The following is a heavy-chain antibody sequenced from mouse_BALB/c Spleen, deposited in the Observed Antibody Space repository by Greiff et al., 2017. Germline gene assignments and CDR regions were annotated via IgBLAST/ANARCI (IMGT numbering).Heavy chain of an antibody. CDR2: INPSNGGT. CDR3: TRGDGYPISFDY. J-gene: IGHJ2*01. CDR1: GYTFTSYY. V-gene: IGHV1S81*02. Sequence: QVQLQQPGAELVKPGASVKLSCKASGYTFTSYYMYWVKQRPGQGLEWIGGINPSNGGTNFNEKFKSKATLTVDKSSSTAYMQLSSLTSEDSAVYYCTRGDGYPISFDYWGQGTTLTVSS. D-gene: IGHD2-3*01.